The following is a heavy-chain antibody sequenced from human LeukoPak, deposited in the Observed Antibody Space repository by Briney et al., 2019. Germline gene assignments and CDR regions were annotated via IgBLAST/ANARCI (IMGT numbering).Heavy chain of an antibody. Sequence: TSETLSLTCNVSGDSIRGFYWAWIRQPPGKGLEWIGYFDNSGGSNYNPALESRVIISVDTSKNQFSLKLRSLTAADTAVYYCASRISGDPFGYWGQGTLVTVSS. CDR1: GDSIRGFY. D-gene: IGHD6-19*01. V-gene: IGHV4-59*01. J-gene: IGHJ4*02. CDR3: ASRISGDPFGY. CDR2: FDNSGGS.